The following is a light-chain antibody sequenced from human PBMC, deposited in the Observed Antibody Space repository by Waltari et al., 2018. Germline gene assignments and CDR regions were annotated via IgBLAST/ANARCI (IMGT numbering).Light chain of an antibody. J-gene: IGLJ2*01. CDR1: NIGRKS. V-gene: IGLV3-21*03. CDR3: QVLDAIDEPVL. CDR2: DDS. Sequence: SYVLTQPPSVSVAPGKTAKISCGGNNIGRKSVHWYQQKPGQAPILVVFDDSDRPSGIPERFSTSNSRNTATLTIRRAEAGDEADYYFQVLDAIDEPVLFGGGTKLTV.